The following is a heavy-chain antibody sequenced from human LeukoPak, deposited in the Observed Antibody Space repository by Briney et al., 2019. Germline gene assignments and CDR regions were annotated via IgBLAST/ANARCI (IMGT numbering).Heavy chain of an antibody. D-gene: IGHD6-6*01. CDR1: GGSFSGYY. CDR3: ARGVRWFDP. J-gene: IGHJ5*02. V-gene: IGHV4-34*01. CDR2: INHSGST. Sequence: SETLSLTCAVYGGSFSGYYWSWIRQPPGKGLEWIGEINHSGSTNYNPSLKSRVTISVDTSKNQFSLKLSSVTAADTAVYYCARGVRWFDPWGQGTLVTVSS.